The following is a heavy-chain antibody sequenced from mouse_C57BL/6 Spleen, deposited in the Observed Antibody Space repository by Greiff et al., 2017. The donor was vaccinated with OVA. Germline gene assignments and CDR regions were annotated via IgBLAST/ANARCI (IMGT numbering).Heavy chain of an antibody. J-gene: IGHJ2*01. CDR1: GYTFTSYW. CDR3: ARDYGSRPYYFDY. D-gene: IGHD1-1*01. CDR2: INPSSGYT. Sequence: QVQLKESGAELAKPGASVKLSCKASGYTFTSYWMHWVKQRPGQGLEWIGYINPSSGYTKYNQKFKDKATLTADKSSSTAYMQLSSLTYEDSAVYYCARDYGSRPYYFDYWGQGTTLTVSS. V-gene: IGHV1-7*01.